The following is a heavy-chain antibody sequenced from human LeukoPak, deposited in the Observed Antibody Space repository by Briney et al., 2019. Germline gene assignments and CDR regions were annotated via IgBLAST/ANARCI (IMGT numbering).Heavy chain of an antibody. CDR1: GYRFSSYW. CDR3: ARPGGRYSYGGPFYSDY. D-gene: IGHD5-18*01. J-gene: IGHJ4*02. CDR2: IYPCDSDT. Sequence: GESLEISRKGSGYRFSSYWIGWVRQMPGKGLGWMGIIYPCDSDTRYSPSFQGQVTSSADKSISTAYLQRSSLKAADTAMYYCARPGGRYSYGGPFYSDYWGQGTLVTVSS. V-gene: IGHV5-51*01.